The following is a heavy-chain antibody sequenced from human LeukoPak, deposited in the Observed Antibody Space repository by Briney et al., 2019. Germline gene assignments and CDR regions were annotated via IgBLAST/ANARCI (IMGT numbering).Heavy chain of an antibody. CDR2: ISYDGSNK. J-gene: IGHJ4*02. D-gene: IGHD3-10*01. CDR1: GFTFSSYA. Sequence: GGSLRLSCAASGFTFSSYAMHWVRQAPGKGLEWVAVISYDGSNKYYADSVKGRFTISRDNSKNTLYLQMNSLRAEDTAVYYCARDVRDYGSGSYYYWGQGTLVTVSS. V-gene: IGHV3-30-3*01. CDR3: ARDVRDYGSGSYYY.